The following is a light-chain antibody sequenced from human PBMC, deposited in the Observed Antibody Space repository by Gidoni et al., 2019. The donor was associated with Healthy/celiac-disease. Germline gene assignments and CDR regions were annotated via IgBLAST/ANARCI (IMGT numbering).Light chain of an antibody. CDR1: ALPKQY. J-gene: IGLJ2*01. CDR2: KDS. V-gene: IGLV3-25*03. Sequence: SSYLTPPPPSAASPGQTARITCSGDALPKQYAYWYQQKPGQAPVLVIYKDSERPPGIPERFSGSSSGTTVTLTISGVQAEDEADDYCQSADSSGTYVVFGGGTKLTVL. CDR3: QSADSSGTYVV.